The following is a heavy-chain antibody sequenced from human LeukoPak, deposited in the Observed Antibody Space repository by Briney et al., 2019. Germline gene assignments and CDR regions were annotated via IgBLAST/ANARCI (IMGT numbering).Heavy chain of an antibody. Sequence: GGSLRLSCAASGFTFSSYAMHWVRQAPGKGLEWVAVISYDGSNKYYADSVKGRFTISRDNSKNTLYLQMNSRRAEDTAVYYCAREWWELPNYFDYWGQGTLVTVSS. V-gene: IGHV3-30-3*01. J-gene: IGHJ4*02. CDR1: GFTFSSYA. CDR2: ISYDGSNK. CDR3: AREWWELPNYFDY. D-gene: IGHD1-26*01.